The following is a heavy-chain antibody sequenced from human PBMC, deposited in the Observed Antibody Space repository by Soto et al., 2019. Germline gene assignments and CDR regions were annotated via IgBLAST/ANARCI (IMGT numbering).Heavy chain of an antibody. CDR2: INPSGGST. J-gene: IGHJ5*02. CDR3: ARDSPPGYYYDSSGYRWFDP. V-gene: IGHV1-46*01. CDR1: GYTFTSYY. Sequence: ASVKVSCKASGYTFTSYYMHWVRQAPGQGLEWMGIINPSGGSTSYAQKFQGRVTMTRDTSTSTVYMEPSSLRSEDTAVYYCARDSPPGYYYDSSGYRWFDPWGQGTLVTVSS. D-gene: IGHD3-22*01.